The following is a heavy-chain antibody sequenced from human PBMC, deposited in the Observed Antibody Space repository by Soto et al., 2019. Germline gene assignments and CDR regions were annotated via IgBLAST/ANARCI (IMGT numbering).Heavy chain of an antibody. J-gene: IGHJ5*02. D-gene: IGHD7-27*01. V-gene: IGHV3-48*01. CDR1: GLTFSSYS. CDR3: AKAPQRIAPLGVFDA. CDR2: ISSSSSTI. Sequence: GGSLRLSCAASGLTFSSYSMNWVRQAPGKGLEWVSYISSSSSTIYYEDSVKGRFTISRDNAKNSLYLQMNSLRAEDTAVYYCAKAPQRIAPLGVFDALGKGT.